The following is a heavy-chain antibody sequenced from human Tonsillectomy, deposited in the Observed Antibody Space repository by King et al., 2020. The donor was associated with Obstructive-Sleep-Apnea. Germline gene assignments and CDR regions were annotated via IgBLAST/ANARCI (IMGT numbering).Heavy chain of an antibody. D-gene: IGHD5-12*01. J-gene: IGHJ4*02. Sequence: VQLVESGGGVVQPGGSLRLSCAASGFNFSSYSMHWVRQAPGKGLEWVAFIRYDESNKYFADSVKGRFTVSRDNSKNTLYLHMNGLRAEDTALYYCAKDRQGYPVSDYWGQGTLVTVSS. V-gene: IGHV3-30*02. CDR2: IRYDESNK. CDR1: GFNFSSYS. CDR3: AKDRQGYPVSDY.